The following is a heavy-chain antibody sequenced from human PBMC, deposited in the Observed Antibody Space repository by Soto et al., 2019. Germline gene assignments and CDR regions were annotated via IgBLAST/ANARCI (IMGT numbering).Heavy chain of an antibody. CDR2: MNPNSGNT. J-gene: IGHJ4*02. Sequence: ASVKVSCKASGYTFTSYDINWVRQATGQGLEWMGWMNPNSGNTGYSQKFQGRVTITRDTSASTAYMELSSLRSEDTAVYYCARDRYYDSSGYPYWGQGTLVTVSS. CDR1: GYTFTSYD. V-gene: IGHV1-8*01. D-gene: IGHD3-22*01. CDR3: ARDRYYDSSGYPY.